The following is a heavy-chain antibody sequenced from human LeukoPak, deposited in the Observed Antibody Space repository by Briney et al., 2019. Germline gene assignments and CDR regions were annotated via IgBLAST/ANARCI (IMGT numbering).Heavy chain of an antibody. CDR3: VRDRNDNYFDY. CDR2: IWPGGTRS. V-gene: IGHV3-33*01. J-gene: IGHJ4*02. Sequence: GRSLRLSCTASGFAFRIYGMRWVRQGPGKRGGWVAFIWPGGTRSFYAASVQGRFTISRDDSNTTVHLHMSSLKAEDTALYYCVRDRNDNYFDYWGQGTLLTVSS. CDR1: GFAFRIYG.